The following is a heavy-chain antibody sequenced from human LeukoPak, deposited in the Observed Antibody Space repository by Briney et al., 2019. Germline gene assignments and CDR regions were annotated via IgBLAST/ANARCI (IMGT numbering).Heavy chain of an antibody. D-gene: IGHD4-17*01. CDR2: INPNSGGT. CDR1: GYTFTGYY. CDR3: ARDSGDYGDLGEDY. Sequence: ASVKVSCKASGYTFTGYYMHRVRQAPGQGLEWMGRINPNSGGTNYAQKFQGRVTMTRDTSISTAYMELSRLRSDDTAVYYCARDSGDYGDLGEDYWGQGTLVTVSS. J-gene: IGHJ4*02. V-gene: IGHV1-2*06.